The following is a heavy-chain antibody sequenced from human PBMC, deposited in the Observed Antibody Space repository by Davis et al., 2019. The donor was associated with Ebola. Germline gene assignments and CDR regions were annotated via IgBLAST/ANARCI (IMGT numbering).Heavy chain of an antibody. CDR3: ARTSGSYYGWTL. V-gene: IGHV1-18*04. CDR2: ISAYNGNT. Sequence: AASVKVSCKASGYTFTGYYMHWVRQAPGQGLEWMGWISAYNGNTNYAQKLQGRVTMTTDTSTSTAYMELRSLRSDDTAVYYCARTSGSYYGWTLWGQGTTVTVSS. CDR1: GYTFTGYY. J-gene: IGHJ6*02. D-gene: IGHD1-26*01.